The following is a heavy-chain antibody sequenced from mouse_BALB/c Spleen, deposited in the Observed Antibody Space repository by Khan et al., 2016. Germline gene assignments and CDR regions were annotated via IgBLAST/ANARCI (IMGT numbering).Heavy chain of an antibody. CDR2: IRLKSDNNAT. CDR1: GFPFSSYW. CDR3: TGGGYYDYFAY. V-gene: IGHV6-6*02. J-gene: IGHJ2*01. D-gene: IGHD2-3*01. Sequence: EVKLEESGGGLVQPGGSMKLSCVTSGFPFSSYWMSWVRQSPEKGLEWVAEIRLKSDNNATHYAESVKGKFTISRDDSKSRLFLQMNNLRDEDTGISYCTGGGYYDYFAYWGQGTTLTVSS.